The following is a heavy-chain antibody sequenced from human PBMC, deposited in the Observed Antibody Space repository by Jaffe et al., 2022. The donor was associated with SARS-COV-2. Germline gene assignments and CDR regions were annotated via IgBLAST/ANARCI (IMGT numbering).Heavy chain of an antibody. CDR2: ISWDSGTI. CDR3: AKGSSGWYGSPFAS. Sequence: EVQLVESGGGLVQAGRPLRLSCAASGFTFDDYAMYWVRQASGKGLEWVSGISWDSGTIGYADSVKGRFTISRDKAKKSLYLQMNSLRADDTAHYYCAKGSSGWYGSPFASWGLGTLVTVSS. J-gene: IGHJ4*02. D-gene: IGHD6-19*01. V-gene: IGHV3-9*01. CDR1: GFTFDDYA.